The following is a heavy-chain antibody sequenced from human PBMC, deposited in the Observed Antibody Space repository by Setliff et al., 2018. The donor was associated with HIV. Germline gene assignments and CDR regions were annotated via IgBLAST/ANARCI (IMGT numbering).Heavy chain of an antibody. CDR1: GDTFTSYD. J-gene: IGHJ4*02. V-gene: IGHV1-8*02. CDR2: MTPYSGNT. CDR3: ASGCLIGGSGPCRNFEF. D-gene: IGHD3-9*01. Sequence: ASVKVSCKTSGDTFTSYDINWVRQAAGHGLEWMGWMTPYSGNTGYAQKFQGRLTMTKDTSTSTVYMELSSLKSDDTAVYYCASGCLIGGSGPCRNFEFWGQGTLVTSPQ.